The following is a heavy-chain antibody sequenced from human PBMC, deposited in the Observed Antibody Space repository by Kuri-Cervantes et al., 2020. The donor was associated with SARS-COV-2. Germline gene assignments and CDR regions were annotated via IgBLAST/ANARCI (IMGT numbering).Heavy chain of an antibody. V-gene: IGHV3-48*01. J-gene: IGHJ6*02. CDR2: ISSSRTTI. CDR1: GFNFGRYS. CDR3: ARDLFRGKIFAEPGGMDV. Sequence: GGSLRLSCAISGFNFGRYSMSWVRQAPGKGLEWVSYISSSRTTIYYADSVKGRFTISRDNSKNTLYLQMNSLRAEDTAVYYCARDLFRGKIFAEPGGMDVWGQGTTVTVSS. D-gene: IGHD3-3*01.